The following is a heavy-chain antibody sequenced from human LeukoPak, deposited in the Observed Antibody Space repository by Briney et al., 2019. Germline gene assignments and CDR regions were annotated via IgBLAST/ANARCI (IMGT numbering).Heavy chain of an antibody. V-gene: IGHV4-39*01. CDR2: IYYSGST. J-gene: IGHJ4*02. CDR1: GGSISSSSYY. CDR3: ARLGRRDGYNFDY. Sequence: SGTLSLTCTVSGGSISSSSYYWGWIRQPPGKGLEWIGSIYYSGSTYYNPSLKSRVTISVDTSKNQFSLKLSSVTAADTAVYYCARLGRRDGYNFDYWGQGTLVTVSS. D-gene: IGHD5-24*01.